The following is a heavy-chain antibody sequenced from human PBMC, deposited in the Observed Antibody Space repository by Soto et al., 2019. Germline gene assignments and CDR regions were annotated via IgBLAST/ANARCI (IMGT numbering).Heavy chain of an antibody. V-gene: IGHV4-34*01. J-gene: IGHJ4*02. CDR1: GGSFSGYY. D-gene: IGHD6-6*01. CDR3: VRSHGRAARQQGTQADY. CDR2: INHSGST. Sequence: NPSETLSLTCAVYGGSFSGYYWSWIRQPPGKGLEWIGEINHSGSTNYNPSLKSRVTISVDTSKNQFSLKLSSVTAADTAVYYCVRSHGRAARQQGTQADYWGQGTLVTVSS.